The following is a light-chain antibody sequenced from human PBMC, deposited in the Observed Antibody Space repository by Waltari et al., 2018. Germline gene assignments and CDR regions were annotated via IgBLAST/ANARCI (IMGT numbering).Light chain of an antibody. CDR2: GAS. CDR1: QSV. J-gene: IGKJ1*01. CDR3: QQPARSPT. V-gene: IGKV3-20*01. Sequence: ETVLTQSPGTLSLSPGQRATLSCRASQSVAWYQQKPGQAPRLLVYGASTRATGIPDRFSGTGFGTDFTLTISRLEPEDSAIYYCQQPARSPTFGQGIKVEIK.